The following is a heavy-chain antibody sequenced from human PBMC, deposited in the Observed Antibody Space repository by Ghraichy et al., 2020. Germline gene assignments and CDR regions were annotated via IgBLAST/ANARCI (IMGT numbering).Heavy chain of an antibody. CDR3: ASTRRNTERKRGDPDY. J-gene: IGHJ4*02. D-gene: IGHD3-10*01. Sequence: SETLSLTCTVSGGSISSSSYYWGWIRQPPGKGLEWIGSIYYSGSTYYNPSLKSRVTISVDTSKNQFSLKLSSVTAADTAVYYCASTRRNTERKRGDPDYWGQGTLVTVSS. V-gene: IGHV4-39*01. CDR1: GGSISSSSYY. CDR2: IYYSGST.